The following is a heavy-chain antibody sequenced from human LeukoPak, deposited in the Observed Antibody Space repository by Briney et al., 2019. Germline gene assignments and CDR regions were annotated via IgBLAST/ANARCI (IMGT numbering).Heavy chain of an antibody. D-gene: IGHD6-19*01. CDR1: GYFISSGYY. CDR2: ISNSGKT. V-gene: IGHV4-38-2*02. Sequence: SDTLSLTCTVSGYFISSGYYWGWIRQPPGEGLEWIGAISNSGKTYYKSSLQSRVTISMDTLKNDFSLRLTSATVADTAFYYCARAPGSGWSDWSRGTLVTVSS. CDR3: ARAPGSGWSD. J-gene: IGHJ4*02.